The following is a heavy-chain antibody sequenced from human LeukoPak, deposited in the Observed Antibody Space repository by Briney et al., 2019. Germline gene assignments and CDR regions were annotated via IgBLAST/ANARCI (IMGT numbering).Heavy chain of an antibody. V-gene: IGHV3-30-3*01. J-gene: IGHJ6*02. Sequence: PGRSLRLSCAASGFTFSSYAMHWVRQAPGKGLEWVAVISYDGSNKYYADSVKGRFTISRDNSKNTLYLQMNSLRAEDTAVYYCASGHTIDYGMDVWGQGTTVTVSS. D-gene: IGHD2/OR15-2a*01. CDR2: ISYDGSNK. CDR3: ASGHTIDYGMDV. CDR1: GFTFSSYA.